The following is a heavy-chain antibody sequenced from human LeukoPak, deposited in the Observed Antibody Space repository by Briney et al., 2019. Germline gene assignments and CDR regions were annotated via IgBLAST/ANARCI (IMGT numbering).Heavy chain of an antibody. V-gene: IGHV4-59*12. Sequence: PSETLSLTCTVSGGSISSYYWSWIRQPPGKGLEWIGYIYYSGSTNYNPSLKSRVTISVDTSKNQFSLKLSSVTAADTAVYYCARRGVSPTYYYDSSGYRYRTDSGRIDYWGQGTLVTVSS. CDR3: ARRGVSPTYYYDSSGYRYRTDSGRIDY. D-gene: IGHD3-22*01. CDR1: GGSISSYY. CDR2: IYYSGST. J-gene: IGHJ4*02.